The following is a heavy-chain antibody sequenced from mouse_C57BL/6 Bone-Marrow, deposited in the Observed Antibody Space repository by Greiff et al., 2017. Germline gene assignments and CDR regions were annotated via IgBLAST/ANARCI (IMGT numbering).Heavy chain of an antibody. J-gene: IGHJ1*03. CDR2: IYPRSGNT. CDR3: FYCSSYGWYFDV. V-gene: IGHV1-81*01. Sequence: QVQLQQSGAELARPGASVKLSCKASGYTFTSYGISWVKQRTGQGLEWIGEIYPRSGNTYYNEKLKGKATLTADKSSSTAYMELRSLTSEDSAVYFSFYCSSYGWYFDVWGTGTTVTVSS. D-gene: IGHD1-1*01. CDR1: GYTFTSYG.